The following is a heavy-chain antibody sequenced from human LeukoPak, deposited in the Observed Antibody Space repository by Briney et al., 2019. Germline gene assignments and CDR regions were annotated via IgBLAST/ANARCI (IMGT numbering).Heavy chain of an antibody. D-gene: IGHD5-12*01. CDR2: FDPEDGET. J-gene: IGHJ4*02. V-gene: IGHV1-24*01. CDR3: ATGSGYSGYDYLDY. CDR1: GYTLTELS. Sequence: GASVKVSFKVSGYTLTELSMHWVRQAPGKGLEWMGGFDPEDGETIYAQKFQGRVTMTEDTSTDTAYMELSSLRSEDTAVYYCATGSGYSGYDYLDYWGQGTLVTVSS.